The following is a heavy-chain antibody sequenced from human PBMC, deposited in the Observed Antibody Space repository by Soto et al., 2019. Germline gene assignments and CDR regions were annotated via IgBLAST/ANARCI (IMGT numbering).Heavy chain of an antibody. D-gene: IGHD1-26*01. CDR2: INPNSGDT. Sequence: ASVKVSCKASGYTFTGYYVHWVRQAPGQGLEWMGWINPNSGDTYFAQRFQGRVTMNRDTSIGTAYMELRGLTSDDTAEYYCAKGGAIVAAGTRVYLYNAMDVWGQGTTVTVSS. CDR1: GYTFTGYY. CDR3: AKGGAIVAAGTRVYLYNAMDV. V-gene: IGHV1-2*02. J-gene: IGHJ6*02.